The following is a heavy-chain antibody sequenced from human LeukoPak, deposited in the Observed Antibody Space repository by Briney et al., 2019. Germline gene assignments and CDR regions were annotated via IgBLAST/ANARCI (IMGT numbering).Heavy chain of an antibody. D-gene: IGHD4-11*01. CDR2: IHSDGSST. Sequence: SGGSLRLSCAASGFTFSNYWMHWVRQAPGKGLVWVSRIHSDGSSTTYADSVKGRFTISRDNAKNTLYLQLNSLTAEDTAVYYCAKGGSKAPDYWGQGTLVTVSS. CDR3: AKGGSKAPDY. J-gene: IGHJ4*02. CDR1: GFTFSNYW. V-gene: IGHV3-74*01.